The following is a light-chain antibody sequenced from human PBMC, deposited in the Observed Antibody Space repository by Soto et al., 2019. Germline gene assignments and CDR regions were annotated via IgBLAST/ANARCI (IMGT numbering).Light chain of an antibody. CDR3: QQFNNYSWT. CDR2: DAS. Sequence: ALQLTQSPSSLSASVGDRVTITCRASQGISSALAWYQQKPGKAPKLLIYDASSLESGVPSRFSGSGSGTDFTLTISSLQPEDFATYYCQQFNNYSWTFGQGTKVDIK. J-gene: IGKJ1*01. CDR1: QGISSA. V-gene: IGKV1D-13*01.